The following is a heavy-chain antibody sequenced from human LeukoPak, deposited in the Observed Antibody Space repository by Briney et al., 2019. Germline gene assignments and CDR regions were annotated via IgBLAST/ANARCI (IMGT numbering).Heavy chain of an antibody. J-gene: IGHJ4*02. D-gene: IGHD5-18*01. V-gene: IGHV4-61*01. Sequence: SETLSLTCTVSGGSVSSGSYYWSWIRQPPGKGLEWIGYIYYSGSTNYNPSLKSRVTISVDTSKNQFSLKLSSVTAADTAVYYCARDPVDTAVDYWGQGTLVTVSS. CDR2: IYYSGST. CDR1: GGSVSSGSYY. CDR3: ARDPVDTAVDY.